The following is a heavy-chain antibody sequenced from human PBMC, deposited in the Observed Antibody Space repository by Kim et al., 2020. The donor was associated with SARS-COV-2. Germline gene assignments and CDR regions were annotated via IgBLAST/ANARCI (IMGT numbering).Heavy chain of an antibody. CDR1: GGSISSSSYY. CDR3: ARHSSLDFTHFDY. Sequence: SETLSLTCTVSGGSISSSSYYWGWIRQPPGKGLEWIGSIYYSGSTYYNPSLKSRVTISVDTSKNQFSLKLSSVTAADTAVYYCARHSSLDFTHFDYWGQGTLVTVSS. CDR2: IYYSGST. V-gene: IGHV4-39*01. D-gene: IGHD6-13*01. J-gene: IGHJ4*02.